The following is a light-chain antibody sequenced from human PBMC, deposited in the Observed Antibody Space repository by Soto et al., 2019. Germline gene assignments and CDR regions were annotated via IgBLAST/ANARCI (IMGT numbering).Light chain of an antibody. CDR2: GAS. J-gene: IGKJ2*01. Sequence: EIVLTQSPGTLSLSPGERASLSCRASQSVSSSYLAWYQQKPGQAPRLLIYGASNRDTGIPDRFSGSGSGKDFTLTISRLEPADFAIYYCQQYGRSHQYNFGQATKVDI. CDR3: QQYGRSHQYN. V-gene: IGKV3-20*01. CDR1: QSVSSSY.